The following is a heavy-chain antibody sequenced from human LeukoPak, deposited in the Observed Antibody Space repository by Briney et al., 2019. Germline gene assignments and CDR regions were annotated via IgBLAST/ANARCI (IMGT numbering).Heavy chain of an antibody. V-gene: IGHV3-48*03. Sequence: GGSLRLSCAASGFTFSSYEMNWVRQAPGKGLEWVSYISSSGSTIYYADSVKGRFTISRDNAKNSLYLQMNSLRAEDTAVYYCARKWGFSGHPGGYFDYWGQGTLVTVSS. J-gene: IGHJ4*02. D-gene: IGHD6-19*01. CDR2: ISSSGSTI. CDR1: GFTFSSYE. CDR3: ARKWGFSGHPGGYFDY.